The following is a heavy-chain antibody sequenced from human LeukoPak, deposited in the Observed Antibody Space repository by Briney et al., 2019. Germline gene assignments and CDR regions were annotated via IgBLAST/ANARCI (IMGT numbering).Heavy chain of an antibody. J-gene: IGHJ6*02. D-gene: IGHD3-9*01. CDR2: IYSGGST. CDR3: ARGGLGYDILTGYHSGYGMDV. Sequence: GGSLRLSCAASGFSVSRNYMTWVRQAPGEGLEWVSLIYSGGSTSYADSVKGRFTISRDNSKTTLYLHMNSLRAEDTALYYCARGGLGYDILTGYHSGYGMDVWGQGTTVTVSS. CDR1: GFSVSRNY. V-gene: IGHV3-66*01.